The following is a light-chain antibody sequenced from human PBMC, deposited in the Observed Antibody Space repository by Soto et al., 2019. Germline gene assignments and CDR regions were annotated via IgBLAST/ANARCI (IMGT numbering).Light chain of an antibody. CDR2: KAS. Sequence: DIQMTQSPSTLSASVGDRVTITCRASQSISSWLAWYQQKPGKAPKLLIYKASSLESGVPSRFSGSGSGTEFTLTISSLQPDEFATYYWQQYNSYWTFGQGTQVEIK. CDR1: QSISSW. CDR3: QQYNSYWT. V-gene: IGKV1-5*03. J-gene: IGKJ1*01.